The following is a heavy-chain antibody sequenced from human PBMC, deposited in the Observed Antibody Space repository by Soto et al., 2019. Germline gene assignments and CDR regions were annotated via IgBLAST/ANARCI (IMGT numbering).Heavy chain of an antibody. J-gene: IGHJ5*02. CDR2: IDVANGYT. Sequence: QVQLVQSGAKVKKPGASVKVSCKASGFTFTDYGLHWVRQAPGQRLEWMGWIDVANGYTKYSQKFQDRVIITRDTSASTGYMELSSLRSEDTAVYYCAKDGWVTTWRLGPWGQGALVTVSS. V-gene: IGHV1-3*01. D-gene: IGHD5-18*01. CDR3: AKDGWVTTWRLGP. CDR1: GFTFTDYG.